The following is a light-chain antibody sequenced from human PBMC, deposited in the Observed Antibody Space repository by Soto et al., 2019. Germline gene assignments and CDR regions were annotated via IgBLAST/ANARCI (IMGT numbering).Light chain of an antibody. Sequence: QSALTQPASVSGSPGQSITISCTGTSSDVGGYNYVSWYQQHPGKAPKLMIYDVSNRPSGVSNRFSGSKSGNTASLTISGLQDEDEADYYCSSYTSSNYVFGTGTKLTVL. CDR3: SSYTSSNYV. V-gene: IGLV2-14*01. J-gene: IGLJ1*01. CDR2: DVS. CDR1: SSDVGGYNY.